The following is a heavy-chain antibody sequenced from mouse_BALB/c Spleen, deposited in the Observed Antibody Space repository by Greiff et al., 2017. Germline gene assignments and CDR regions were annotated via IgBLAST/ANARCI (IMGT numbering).Heavy chain of an antibody. D-gene: IGHD2-10*02. CDR1: GYTFTDYN. CDR2: IYPYNGGT. V-gene: IGHV1S29*02. CDR3: AQYGNLAWLAY. J-gene: IGHJ3*01. Sequence: VQLQQSGPELVKPGASVKISCKASGYTFTDYNMHWVKQSHGKSLEWIGYIYPYNGGTGYNQKFKSKATLTVDNSSSTAYMELRSLTSEDSAVYYCAQYGNLAWLAYWGQGTLVTVSA.